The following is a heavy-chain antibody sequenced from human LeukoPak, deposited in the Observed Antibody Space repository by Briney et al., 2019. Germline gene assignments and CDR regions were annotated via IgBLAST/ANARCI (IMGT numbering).Heavy chain of an antibody. CDR3: TRDVAPHYYSFHMDV. V-gene: IGHV3-49*04. Sequence: GGSLRLSCTASGFTFGDYAMSWVRQAPGKGLEWVGFIRSKAYGGITEYAASVRGRFTISRDDSNNIAYLQMNSLKTEDTAVYYCTRDVAPHYYSFHMDVWGTGTTVTVSS. J-gene: IGHJ6*03. CDR1: GFTFGDYA. CDR2: IRSKAYGGIT.